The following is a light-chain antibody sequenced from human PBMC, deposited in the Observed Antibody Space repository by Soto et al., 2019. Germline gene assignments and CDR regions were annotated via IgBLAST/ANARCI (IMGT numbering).Light chain of an antibody. CDR2: GAS. CDR1: QSVSSN. J-gene: IGKJ1*01. Sequence: EVVLTQSPATLSVSPWEVATLSCSSSQSVSSNLAWYQQKPGQAPRLLIYGASTRATGIPARFSGSGSGTEFTLTISSLQSEDFAVYYCQQYNNWPPWTFGQGTKVDIK. CDR3: QQYNNWPPWT. V-gene: IGKV3-15*01.